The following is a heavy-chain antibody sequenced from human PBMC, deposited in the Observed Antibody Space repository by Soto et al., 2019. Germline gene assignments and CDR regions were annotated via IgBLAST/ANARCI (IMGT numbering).Heavy chain of an antibody. CDR1: GFTVRANY. V-gene: IGHV3-53*01. Sequence: GGSLRLSCAVSGFTVRANYMSWVRQAPGKGLEWVSVIYSGGTTYYADSVKGRFIISRDISKNTLYLQMNSLRAEDTAVYYCARDRSTIYAFDIWGQGTMVTVSS. D-gene: IGHD3-3*01. CDR2: IYSGGTT. CDR3: ARDRSTIYAFDI. J-gene: IGHJ3*02.